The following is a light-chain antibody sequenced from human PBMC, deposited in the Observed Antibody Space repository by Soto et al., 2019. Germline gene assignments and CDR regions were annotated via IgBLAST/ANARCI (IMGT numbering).Light chain of an antibody. V-gene: IGKV1-5*03. CDR3: QQYNDYPLT. CDR2: KAS. J-gene: IGKJ4*01. Sequence: DIQMTQSPSTLSASVGDRVTITCRASQAISTMLAWYQQKPGKAPKFLIYKASSLESGVPSRFSGSGSGTEFTLTISGLQPADFTVYYCQQYNDYPLTFGGGTKVEIK. CDR1: QAISTM.